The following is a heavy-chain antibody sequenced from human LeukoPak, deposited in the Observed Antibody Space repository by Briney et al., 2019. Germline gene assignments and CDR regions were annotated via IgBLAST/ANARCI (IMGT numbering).Heavy chain of an antibody. CDR3: AKDRGYCSSTRCYALHYFDY. CDR2: ISGSGGST. D-gene: IGHD2-2*01. Sequence: GGTLRLSCAASGFTFSSYGMSWVRQAPGKGLEWVSAISGSGGSTNYADSVKGRFTISRDNSKNTLYLQMNSLRAEDTAVYYCAKDRGYCSSTRCYALHYFDYWGQGTLVTVSS. V-gene: IGHV3-23*01. CDR1: GFTFSSYG. J-gene: IGHJ4*02.